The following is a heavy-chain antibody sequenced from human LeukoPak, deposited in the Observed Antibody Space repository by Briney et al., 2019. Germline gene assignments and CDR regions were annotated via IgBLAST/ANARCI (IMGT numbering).Heavy chain of an antibody. J-gene: IGHJ4*02. CDR3: ARGGPLAYYGGDCYWRGLYFDY. V-gene: IGHV1-46*01. Sequence: ASVKVSCKASGYTFTSYYMHWVRQAPGQGLEWMGIINPSGGSTSYAQKFQGRVTMTRDMSTSTVYMELSSLRSEDTAVYYCARGGPLAYYGGDCYWRGLYFDYWGQGTLVTVSS. CDR1: GYTFTSYY. CDR2: INPSGGST. D-gene: IGHD2-21*02.